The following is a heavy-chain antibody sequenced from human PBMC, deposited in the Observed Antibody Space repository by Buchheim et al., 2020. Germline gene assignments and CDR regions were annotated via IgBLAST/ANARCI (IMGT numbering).Heavy chain of an antibody. J-gene: IGHJ6*02. D-gene: IGHD2-2*01. CDR1: GFTFSSYW. CDR2: INSDGSST. CDR3: ASDIVVVPAAGAYYYYGMDV. Sequence: EVQLVESGGGLVQPGGSLRLSCAASGFTFSSYWMHWVRQAPGKGLVWVSRINSDGSSTSYADSVKGRFTISRDNAKNTLYLQMNSLRAEDTAVYYCASDIVVVPAAGAYYYYGMDVWGQGTT. V-gene: IGHV3-74*01.